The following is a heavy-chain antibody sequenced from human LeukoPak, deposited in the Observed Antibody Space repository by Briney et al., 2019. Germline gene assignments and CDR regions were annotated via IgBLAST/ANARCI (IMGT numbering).Heavy chain of an antibody. CDR1: GYTFTGYY. J-gene: IGHJ6*02. CDR2: INPNSGGT. Sequence: ASVKVSCKASGYTFTGYYMHWVRQAPGRGLEWMGWINPNSGGTNYAQKFQGRVTMTRDTSISTAYMELSRLRSDDTAVYYCARDGRVAARPDYYYGMDVWGQGTTVTVSS. D-gene: IGHD6-6*01. V-gene: IGHV1-2*02. CDR3: ARDGRVAARPDYYYGMDV.